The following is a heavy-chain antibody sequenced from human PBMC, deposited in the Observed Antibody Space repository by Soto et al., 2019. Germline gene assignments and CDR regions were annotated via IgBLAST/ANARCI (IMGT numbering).Heavy chain of an antibody. CDR1: GGSISSSSYY. J-gene: IGHJ4*02. CDR2: IYYSGST. V-gene: IGHV4-39*01. CDR3: ASTYQLLLQIDY. Sequence: SETLSLTCTVSGGSISSSSYYWGWIRQPPGKGLEWIGSIYYSGSTYYNPSLKSRVTISVDTSKNQFSLKLSSVTAADTAVYYCASTYQLLLQIDYWGQGTLVTVS. D-gene: IGHD2-2*01.